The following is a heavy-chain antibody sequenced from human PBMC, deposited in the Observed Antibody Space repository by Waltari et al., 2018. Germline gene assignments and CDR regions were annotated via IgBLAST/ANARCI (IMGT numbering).Heavy chain of an antibody. Sequence: QVQLVQSGAEVKKPGSSVKVSCKASGGTFSSYAISWVRPAPGQGLEGMGGIIPIFGTANYAQKFQGRVTITTDESTSTAYMELSSLRSEDTAVYYCARASTLRFLGYYYYMDVWGKGTTVTVSS. CDR2: IIPIFGTA. D-gene: IGHD3-3*01. CDR3: ARASTLRFLGYYYYMDV. V-gene: IGHV1-69*05. J-gene: IGHJ6*03. CDR1: GGTFSSYA.